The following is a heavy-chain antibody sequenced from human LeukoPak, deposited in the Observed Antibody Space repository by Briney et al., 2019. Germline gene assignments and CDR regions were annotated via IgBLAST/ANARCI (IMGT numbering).Heavy chain of an antibody. V-gene: IGHV1-8*01. CDR3: ARVVAVAGRPLGY. CDR2: MNPKSGNT. D-gene: IGHD6-19*01. CDR1: GYTFTSYD. J-gene: IGHJ4*02. Sequence: GASVKVSCKDSGYTFTSYDINWVRQATGQGLEWMGWMNPKSGNTGYAQKFQCRVTMTRNTSISTAYMELSSLRSEDTAVYYCARVVAVAGRPLGYWGQGTLVTVSS.